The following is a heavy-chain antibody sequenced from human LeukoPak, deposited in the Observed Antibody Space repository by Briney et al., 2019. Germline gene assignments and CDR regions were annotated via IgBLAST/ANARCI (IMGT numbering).Heavy chain of an antibody. D-gene: IGHD3-10*02. V-gene: IGHV3-48*03. CDR1: GFTFSSYE. J-gene: IGHJ6*04. Sequence: GGSPRLSCAASGFTFSSYEMNWVRQAPGKGLEWVSYISSSGSTINYADSVKGRFTISRDNAKNSLYLQMNSLRAEDTAVYYCAELGITMIGGVWGKGTTVTISS. CDR2: ISSSGSTI. CDR3: AELGITMIGGV.